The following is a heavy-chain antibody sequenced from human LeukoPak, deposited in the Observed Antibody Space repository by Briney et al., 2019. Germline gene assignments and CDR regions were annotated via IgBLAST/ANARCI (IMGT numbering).Heavy chain of an antibody. CDR2: IRFDGSVK. Sequence: GGSLRLSCAASGFTFSSYGIHWVRQAPGKGLEWVAFIRFDGSVKYYADSVKGRFTISRDNSKNTLYPQMNNVRAEDTAVYYCAKDLYGSGWTPDYWGHGTLLTVSS. J-gene: IGHJ4*01. D-gene: IGHD6-19*01. V-gene: IGHV3-30*02. CDR1: GFTFSSYG. CDR3: AKDLYGSGWTPDY.